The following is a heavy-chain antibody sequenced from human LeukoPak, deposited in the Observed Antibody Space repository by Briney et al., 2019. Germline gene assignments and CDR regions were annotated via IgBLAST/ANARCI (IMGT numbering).Heavy chain of an antibody. V-gene: IGHV3-21*01. CDR3: ARELVGWNYFYYYYMDV. D-gene: IGHD6-6*01. Sequence: GGSLRLSCAASGFTFSSYAMSWVRQAPGKGLEWVSSISSSGSYIYYSDSVKGRFTISRDNAKNSLYLQMNSLRAEDTAVYFCARELVGWNYFYYYYMDVWGKGTTVTGSS. CDR1: GFTFSSYA. J-gene: IGHJ6*03. CDR2: ISSSGSYI.